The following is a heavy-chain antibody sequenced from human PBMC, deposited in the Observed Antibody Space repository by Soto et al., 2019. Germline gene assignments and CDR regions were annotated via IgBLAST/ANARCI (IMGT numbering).Heavy chain of an antibody. J-gene: IGHJ3*01. CDR2: VDGSGFSS. Sequence: EVQLLESGGGLVQPGGSLRLSCAASGLTFNSYAMTWVRQAPGRGLEWVSGVDGSGFSSCHADSVKGRFTISRDNSKNTLYLQMNSRRAEDTAVYYCAKALGLYCGGDCFDAFDVWGQGAMVSVSS. D-gene: IGHD2-21*02. V-gene: IGHV3-23*01. CDR3: AKALGLYCGGDCFDAFDV. CDR1: GLTFNSYA.